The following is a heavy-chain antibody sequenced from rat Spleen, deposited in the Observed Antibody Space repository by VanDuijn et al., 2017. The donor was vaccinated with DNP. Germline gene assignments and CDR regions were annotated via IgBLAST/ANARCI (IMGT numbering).Heavy chain of an antibody. V-gene: IGHV5S23*01. CDR1: GFTFRNYG. D-gene: IGHD1-12*03. CDR2: ISTSGSRT. CDR3: ARTGYYDGYYQFFDY. J-gene: IGHJ2*01. Sequence: EVQLVESGGGLIPPGRSLKVSCAASGFTFRNYGMAWVRQAPTKGLEWVATISTSGSRTYYPDSVKGRFTISRDNAKSSLYLQMDSLRSEDTAMYYCARTGYYDGYYQFFDYWGQGVMVTVSS.